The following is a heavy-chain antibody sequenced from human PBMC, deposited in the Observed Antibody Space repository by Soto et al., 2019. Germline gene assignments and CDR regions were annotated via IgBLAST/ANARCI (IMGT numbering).Heavy chain of an antibody. D-gene: IGHD3-10*01. CDR1: DGSINSYY. Sequence: SETLSLTCSVSDGSINSYYWSWIRQPPGKGLEWIGYIYYSGSTNYNPSLKSRVTISIDTSKNQFSLNLSSVTAADTAVYYCARPRGISMVRGGWFDPWGQGIPVTVSS. J-gene: IGHJ5*02. V-gene: IGHV4-59*08. CDR2: IYYSGST. CDR3: ARPRGISMVRGGWFDP.